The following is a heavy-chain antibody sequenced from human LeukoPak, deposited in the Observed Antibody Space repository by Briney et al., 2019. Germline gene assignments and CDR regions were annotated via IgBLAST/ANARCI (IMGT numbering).Heavy chain of an antibody. D-gene: IGHD3-22*01. J-gene: IGHJ4*02. CDR2: ISAYNGNT. CDR1: GYTFTSYG. Sequence: GASVKVSCKASGYTFTSYGISWVRQAPGQGLEWMGWISAYNGNTNYAQKLRGRVTMTTDTSTSTAYMELRSLRSDDTAVYYCARDTSPVGSSGTSVSDYWGQGTLVTVSS. CDR3: ARDTSPVGSSGTSVSDY. V-gene: IGHV1-18*01.